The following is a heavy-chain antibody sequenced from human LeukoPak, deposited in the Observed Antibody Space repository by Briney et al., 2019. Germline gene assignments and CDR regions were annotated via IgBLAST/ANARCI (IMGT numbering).Heavy chain of an antibody. J-gene: IGHJ2*01. CDR2: ISSSSSYI. V-gene: IGHV3-21*04. CDR3: AKDRTVGASYWYFDL. CDR1: GFTFSSYS. Sequence: GWSLRLSCAASGFTFSSYSMNWVRQAPGKGLEWVSSISSSSSYIYYADSVKGRFTISRDNAKNSLYLQMNSLRAEDTAIYYCAKDRTVGASYWYFDLWGRGTLVTVSS. D-gene: IGHD1-26*01.